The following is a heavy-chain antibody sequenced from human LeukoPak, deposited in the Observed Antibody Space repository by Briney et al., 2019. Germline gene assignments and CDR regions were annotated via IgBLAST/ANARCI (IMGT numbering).Heavy chain of an antibody. Sequence: PGGPLRLSCAASGFTFSSYAMSWVRQAPGKGLEWVSAISGSGGSTYYADSVKGRFTISRDNSKNTLYLQMNSLRAEDTAVYYCAKVLTYYYDSSGLNDYWGQGTLVTVSS. D-gene: IGHD3-22*01. CDR1: GFTFSSYA. CDR2: ISGSGGST. V-gene: IGHV3-23*01. CDR3: AKVLTYYYDSSGLNDY. J-gene: IGHJ4*02.